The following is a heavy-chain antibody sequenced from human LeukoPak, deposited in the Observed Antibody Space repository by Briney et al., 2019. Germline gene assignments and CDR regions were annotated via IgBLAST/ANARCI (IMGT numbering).Heavy chain of an antibody. Sequence: ASVKVSCKASGYTFTGYYMHWVRQAPGQGLEWMGWINPNSGGTNYAQKFQGRVTMTRDTSISTAYMELSRLRSDDTAVYYCARVPPSQPPESITIFGVVIIRTPPSPIGVYGMDVWGQGTTVTVSS. V-gene: IGHV1-2*02. CDR3: ARVPPSQPPESITIFGVVIIRTPPSPIGVYGMDV. J-gene: IGHJ6*02. CDR2: INPNSGGT. CDR1: GYTFTGYY. D-gene: IGHD3-3*01.